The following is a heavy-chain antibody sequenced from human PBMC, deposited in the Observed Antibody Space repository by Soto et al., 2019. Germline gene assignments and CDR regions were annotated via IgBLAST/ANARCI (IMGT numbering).Heavy chain of an antibody. CDR1: GFTFSSYS. D-gene: IGHD2-2*01. CDR2: IGTSAST. V-gene: IGHV3-23*01. J-gene: IGHJ4*02. Sequence: DVRLLESGGGLVQPGGSLRLSCAASGFTFSSYSMSWVRQAPGKGLEWVSTIGTSASTYYGDSVRGRFTFSRDNSRNTLYLQMNSLRAEDTAVYYCADLSRYCTSSNCDWGQGTLVTVSS. CDR3: ADLSRYCTSSNCD.